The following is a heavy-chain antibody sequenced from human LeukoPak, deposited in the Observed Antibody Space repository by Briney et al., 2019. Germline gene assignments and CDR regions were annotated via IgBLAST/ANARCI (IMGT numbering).Heavy chain of an antibody. J-gene: IGHJ5*02. V-gene: IGHV4-31*03. CDR2: IYYSGST. D-gene: IGHD2-2*02. Sequence: SETLSLTCTVSGGSISNGGYYWSWIRQHPGKGLEWIGYIYYSGSTYYNPSLKSRVTISVDTSKNQFSLKLSSVTAADTAVYYCASRGPYCSSTSCYKDGPQTWFDPWGQGTLVTVSS. CDR1: GGSISNGGYY. CDR3: ASRGPYCSSTSCYKDGPQTWFDP.